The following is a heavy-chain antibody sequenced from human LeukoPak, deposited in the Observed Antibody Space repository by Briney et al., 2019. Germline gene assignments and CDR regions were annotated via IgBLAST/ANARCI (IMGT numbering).Heavy chain of an antibody. J-gene: IGHJ4*02. CDR1: GFAFSSYA. CDR3: AKDKWAVAGFLDY. V-gene: IGHV3-23*01. Sequence: GGSLRLSGAACGFAFSSYAMSWVRQAPGKGLEWVSAISGSGVSTYYADSVKGRFTISKDNSKNTLSLQMNSLRAEDTAVYYCAKDKWAVAGFLDYWGQGALVTVSS. CDR2: ISGSGVST. D-gene: IGHD6-19*01.